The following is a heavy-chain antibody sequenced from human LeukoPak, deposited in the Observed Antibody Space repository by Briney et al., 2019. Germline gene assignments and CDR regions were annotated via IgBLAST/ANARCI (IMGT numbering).Heavy chain of an antibody. CDR1: GGTFSSYA. J-gene: IGHJ6*03. Sequence: SVRVSCKASGGTFSSYAISWVRQAPGQGLEWMGGIIPIFGTANYAQKFQGRVTITTDESTSTAYMELSSLRSEDTAVYYCARGPGPCRGPRYCSSTSCYCSYYYYYMDVWGKGTTVTVSS. CDR2: IIPIFGTA. D-gene: IGHD2-2*01. CDR3: ARGPGPCRGPRYCSSTSCYCSYYYYYMDV. V-gene: IGHV1-69*05.